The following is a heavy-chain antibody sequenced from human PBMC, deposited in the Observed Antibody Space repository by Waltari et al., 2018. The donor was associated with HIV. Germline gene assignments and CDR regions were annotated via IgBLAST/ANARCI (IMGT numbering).Heavy chain of an antibody. D-gene: IGHD2-21*02. CDR2: IYSGGST. V-gene: IGHV3-66*01. CDR3: ASIAYCGGDCYPRGMDV. J-gene: IGHJ6*02. Sequence: EVQLVESGGGLVQPGGSLRLSCAASGFTVGGNYMRWVRQAPGKGLEWVSVIYSGGSTYYADSVKGRFTISRDNSKNTLYLQMNSLRAEDTAVYYCASIAYCGGDCYPRGMDVWGQGTTVTVSS. CDR1: GFTVGGNY.